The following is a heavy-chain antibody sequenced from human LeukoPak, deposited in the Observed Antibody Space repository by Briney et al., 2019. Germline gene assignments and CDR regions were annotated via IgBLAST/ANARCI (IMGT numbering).Heavy chain of an antibody. Sequence: GGSLRLSCAASGFTFSSYAMRWVRQAPGKGLQWVSAISGSGDNAYYADSVKGRFTISRDNSKNTLYLQMNSLRAEDTAVYYCAKDSRTFDPWGQGTLVTVSS. CDR1: GFTFSSYA. V-gene: IGHV3-23*01. CDR2: ISGSGDNA. J-gene: IGHJ5*02. D-gene: IGHD3/OR15-3a*01. CDR3: AKDSRTFDP.